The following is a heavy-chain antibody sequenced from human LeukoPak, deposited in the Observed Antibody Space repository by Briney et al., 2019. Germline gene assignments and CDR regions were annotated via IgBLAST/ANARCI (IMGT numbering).Heavy chain of an antibody. J-gene: IGHJ4*02. V-gene: IGHV3-30*18. CDR2: IWYGGSNK. Sequence: GRSLRLSCAASGFTFSSYGMHWVRQAPGKGLEWLAVIWYGGSNKYYADSVKGRFTISRDNSKNTLYLQMNSLRAEDTAVYYCAKAIKPNYGSGSYTFDYWGQGTLVTVSS. D-gene: IGHD3-10*01. CDR3: AKAIKPNYGSGSYTFDY. CDR1: GFTFSSYG.